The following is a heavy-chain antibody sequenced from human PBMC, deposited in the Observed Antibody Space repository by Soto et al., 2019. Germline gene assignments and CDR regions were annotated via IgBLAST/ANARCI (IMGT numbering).Heavy chain of an antibody. J-gene: IGHJ5*02. Sequence: EVQLLESGGGLVQPGGSLRLSCAASGFTFSSYAMSWVRQAPGKGLEWVSAISGSGGSTYYADSVKGRFTISRDNSKNTLYLQMNSLRAEDTAVYYCAKDRSTGYYYGSGSYYHVRDWFDPWGQGTLVTVSS. CDR1: GFTFSSYA. D-gene: IGHD3-10*01. CDR2: ISGSGGST. V-gene: IGHV3-23*01. CDR3: AKDRSTGYYYGSGSYYHVRDWFDP.